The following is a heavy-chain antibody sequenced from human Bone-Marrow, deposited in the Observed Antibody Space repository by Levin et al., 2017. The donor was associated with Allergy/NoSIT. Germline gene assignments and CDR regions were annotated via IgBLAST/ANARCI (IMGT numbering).Heavy chain of an antibody. D-gene: IGHD2-2*01. CDR1: GFSFSSYA. V-gene: IGHV3-23*01. CDR2: ITNSASGGST. J-gene: IGHJ4*02. CDR3: AILLGYGGSSSCIDY. Sequence: GGSLRLSCAASGFSFSSYAMNWVRQAPGKGLEWVSSITNSASGGSTYYADSVKGRFTISRDNSKNTLYLQMNSLRAEDTAVYSCAILLGYGGSSSCIDYWGQGTLVTVSS.